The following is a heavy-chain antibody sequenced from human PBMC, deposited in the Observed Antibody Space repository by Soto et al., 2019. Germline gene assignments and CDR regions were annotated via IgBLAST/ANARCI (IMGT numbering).Heavy chain of an antibody. CDR2: IYYSGYT. Sequence: SETLSLTCTVSGGSITGSNYYWGWIRQPPGKGLEWIGSIYYSGYTYYNPSLKSRVTISVDTSKNQFSLRLGSVTAADTAVYYCARHDLTLTHVFDYWGQGTLVTVSS. V-gene: IGHV4-39*01. CDR3: ARHDLTLTHVFDY. CDR1: GGSITGSNYY. D-gene: IGHD2-21*02. J-gene: IGHJ4*02.